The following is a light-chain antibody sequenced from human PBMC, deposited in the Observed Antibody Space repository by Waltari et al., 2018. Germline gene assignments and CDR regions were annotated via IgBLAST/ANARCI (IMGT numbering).Light chain of an antibody. CDR1: ILHTNVSNY. CDR3: LQYVRLPWT. J-gene: IGKJ1*01. Sequence: ILHTNVSNYLAWYLQRPGQAPQLLFYVSSTRASGIPDRFSCSGSGTDFSLNISRVEPEDFGVYYCLQYVRLPWTFGPGTKVQV. V-gene: IGKV2-28*01. CDR2: VSS.